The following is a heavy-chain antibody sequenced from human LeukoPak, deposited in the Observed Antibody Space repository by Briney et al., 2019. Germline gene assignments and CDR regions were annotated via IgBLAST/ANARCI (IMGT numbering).Heavy chain of an antibody. CDR3: ARTPWGIAAYNWFDP. J-gene: IGHJ5*02. CDR2: IYYSGST. D-gene: IGHD6-25*01. V-gene: IGHV4-59*01. Sequence: SEILSLTCTVSGGSISSYYWSWIRQPPGKGLEWIGYIYYSGSTNYNPSLKSRVTISVDTSKNQFSLKLSSVTAADTAVYYCARTPWGIAAYNWFDPWGQGTLVTVSS. CDR1: GGSISSYY.